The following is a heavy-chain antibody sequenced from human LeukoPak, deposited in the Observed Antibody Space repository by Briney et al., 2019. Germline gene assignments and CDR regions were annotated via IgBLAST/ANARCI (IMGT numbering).Heavy chain of an antibody. D-gene: IGHD3-16*01. V-gene: IGHV3-30*03. CDR1: GFTFSSYG. CDR2: ISYDGSNK. J-gene: IGHJ4*02. Sequence: GGSLRLSCAASGFTFSSYGMHWVRQAPGKGLEWVAVISYDGSNKYYADSVKGRFTISRDNSKNTLYLQMNSLRAEDTAVYYCARDLGVTTRSRGLDYWGQGTLVTVSS. CDR3: ARDLGVTTRSRGLDY.